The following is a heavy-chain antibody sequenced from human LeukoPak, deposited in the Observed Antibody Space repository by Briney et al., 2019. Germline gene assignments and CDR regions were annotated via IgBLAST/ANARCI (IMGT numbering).Heavy chain of an antibody. V-gene: IGHV3-30*04. J-gene: IGHJ1*01. CDR3: ARDFSDVDTVPPA. D-gene: IGHD5-18*01. Sequence: PGRSLRLSCAASGFTFRLFAMHWVRQSPGKALEWVAVTTFDGRNNYYADSVKGRFTISRDNSKKTLYLQMESLRAEDTAVYYCARDFSDVDTVPPAWRQGTLVIVPS. CDR1: GFTFRLFA. CDR2: TTFDGRNN.